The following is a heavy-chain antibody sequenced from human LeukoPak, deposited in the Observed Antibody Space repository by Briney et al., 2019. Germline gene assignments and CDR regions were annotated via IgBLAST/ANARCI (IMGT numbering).Heavy chain of an antibody. J-gene: IGHJ6*03. CDR1: GGTFSSYA. V-gene: IGHV1-69*04. Sequence: SVKVSCEASGGTFSSYAISWVRQAPGQGLEWMGRIIPILGIANYSQKFQGRVTITTDESTSTAYMELSSLRSEDTAVYYCARVPIFDYYYMDVWGKGTTVTVSS. CDR2: IIPILGIA. CDR3: ARVPIFDYYYMDV.